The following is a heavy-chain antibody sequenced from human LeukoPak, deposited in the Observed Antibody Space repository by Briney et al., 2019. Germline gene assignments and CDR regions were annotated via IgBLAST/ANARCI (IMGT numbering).Heavy chain of an antibody. D-gene: IGHD5-18*01. CDR3: ARHLSGVTGYTYGRWIDC. J-gene: IGHJ4*02. V-gene: IGHV3-30*03. CDR1: GFTFSSYG. Sequence: PGGSLRLSCAASGFTFSSYGMHWVRQAPGKGLEWVAVISYYESNKYYADSVKGRFTISRYNSKNPLYLQMNRLRAEATAVYYCARHLSGVTGYTYGRWIDCWGRGTLVTVSS. CDR2: ISYYESNK.